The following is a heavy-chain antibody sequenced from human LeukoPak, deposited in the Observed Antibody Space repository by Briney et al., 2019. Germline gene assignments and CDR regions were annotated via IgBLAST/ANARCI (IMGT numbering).Heavy chain of an antibody. D-gene: IGHD5-24*01. J-gene: IGHJ3*02. CDR3: VNVGDGYSDAFYI. Sequence: GGSLRLSCAASGFTLSRYWMTWVRQAPGKGLEFVACIKQDGNEKYYVGSVKGRFTVSRDTATNSLHLQMNSLRVEDTAMYYCVNVGDGYSDAFYIWGQGTMVTVSS. V-gene: IGHV3-7*01. CDR2: IKQDGNEK. CDR1: GFTLSRYW.